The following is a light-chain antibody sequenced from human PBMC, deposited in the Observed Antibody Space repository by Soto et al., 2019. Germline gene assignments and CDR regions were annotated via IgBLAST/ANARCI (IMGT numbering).Light chain of an antibody. Sequence: QSALTQPPSASGSPGQSVTISCTGTSSDVGGYNYVSWYQQHPGKAPKLMIYEVSKRPSGVPDRFSGSKSGNTASLTVSGLQDEDEADYYCSSYAGSNNWVVFGGGTKVTVL. CDR3: SSYAGSNNWVV. V-gene: IGLV2-8*01. J-gene: IGLJ2*01. CDR2: EVS. CDR1: SSDVGGYNY.